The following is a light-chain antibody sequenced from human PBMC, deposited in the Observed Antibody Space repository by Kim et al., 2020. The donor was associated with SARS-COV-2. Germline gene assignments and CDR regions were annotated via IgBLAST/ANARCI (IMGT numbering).Light chain of an antibody. CDR1: QGISNY. CDR3: QKYNSALQVT. CDR2: AAS. Sequence: SVGDRVTITCRASQGISNYLAWYQQKPGKVPKLLIYAASTLQSGVPSRFSGSGSGTDFTLTISSLQPEDVATYYCQKYNSALQVTFGPGTKVDIK. J-gene: IGKJ3*01. V-gene: IGKV1-27*01.